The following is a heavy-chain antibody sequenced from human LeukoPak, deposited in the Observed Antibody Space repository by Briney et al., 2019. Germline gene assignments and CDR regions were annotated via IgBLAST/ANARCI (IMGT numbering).Heavy chain of an antibody. D-gene: IGHD3-16*01. Sequence: SETLSLTCTVSGGSISSYYWSWIRQPPGKGLEWIEYIYYSGSTNYNPSLKSRVTISVDTSKNQFSLKLSSVTAADTAVYYCARNPGGSYYYYGMDVWGQGTTVTVSS. CDR3: ARNPGGSYYYYGMDV. CDR2: IYYSGST. V-gene: IGHV4-59*01. CDR1: GGSISSYY. J-gene: IGHJ6*02.